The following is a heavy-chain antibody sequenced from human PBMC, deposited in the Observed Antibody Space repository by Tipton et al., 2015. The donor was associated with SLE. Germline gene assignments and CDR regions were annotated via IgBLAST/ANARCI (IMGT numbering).Heavy chain of an antibody. CDR2: INHSGST. Sequence: TLSLTCAVYGGSLSGYYWSWIRQPPGKGLEWIGEINHSGSTNYNPSLESRVSISVDTSKRRFSLNLNSMTAADTALYYCARQGFEVWGQGTLVTVSS. CDR3: ARQGFEV. J-gene: IGHJ4*02. V-gene: IGHV4-34*01. CDR1: GGSLSGYY.